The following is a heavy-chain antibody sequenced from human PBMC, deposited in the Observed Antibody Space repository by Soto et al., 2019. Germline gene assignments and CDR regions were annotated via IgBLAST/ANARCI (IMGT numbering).Heavy chain of an antibody. V-gene: IGHV3-30*18. CDR1: GFTFSSFG. J-gene: IGHJ4*01. Sequence: VGSLRLSCAASGFTFSSFGMHWVRQAPGKGLEWVAVISYDGTEENYADSVKGRATVSRDNSKNTVYLQMNRLRGDDSAIYYCAKGRFDVVTISPFDHWGQGTLVTAPQ. CDR3: AKGRFDVVTISPFDH. CDR2: ISYDGTEE. D-gene: IGHD3-3*02.